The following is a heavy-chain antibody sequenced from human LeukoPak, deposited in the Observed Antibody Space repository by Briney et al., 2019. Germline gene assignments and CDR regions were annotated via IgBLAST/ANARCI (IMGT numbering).Heavy chain of an antibody. J-gene: IGHJ4*02. V-gene: IGHV3-48*01. D-gene: IGHD3-3*01. CDR3: AGGDPIYDFWSGGDY. CDR2: ISSSSNVI. CDR1: GFTFNSYA. Sequence: GGSLRLSCAASGFTFNSYAFNWVRQAPGKGLEWVSYISSSSNVIYYTDSVKGRFTISRDNARNLLSLQMNSLRAEDTAVYYCAGGDPIYDFWSGGDYWGQGSLVTVSS.